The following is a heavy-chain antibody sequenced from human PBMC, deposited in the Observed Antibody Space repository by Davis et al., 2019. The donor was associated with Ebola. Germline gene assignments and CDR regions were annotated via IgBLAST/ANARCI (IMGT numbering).Heavy chain of an antibody. J-gene: IGHJ4*02. Sequence: PSETLSLTCAVYRGSFNGYSWTWIRQPPGKGLEWIGEINHSGSTNYNPSLKSRVTISVDTSKNQFSLKLSSVTAADTAVYYCARTTMAAAGRGYFDYWGQGTLVTVSS. CDR3: ARTTMAAAGRGYFDY. D-gene: IGHD6-13*01. V-gene: IGHV4-34*01. CDR1: RGSFNGYS. CDR2: INHSGST.